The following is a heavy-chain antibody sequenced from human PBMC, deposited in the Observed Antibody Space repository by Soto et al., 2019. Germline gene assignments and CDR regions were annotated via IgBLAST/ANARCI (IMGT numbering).Heavy chain of an antibody. D-gene: IGHD3-3*01. J-gene: IGHJ4*02. V-gene: IGHV3-48*01. Sequence: GGFLRLSCTASGFRFSDYSMTCVCQAPGRGLEWVSYISSSSFTIHYADSVEGRFAISRDNAKNSLYLQMNSLRVEDTAVYYCARDYNDFWSCHFDYWGQGALVTVSS. CDR2: ISSSSFTI. CDR3: ARDYNDFWSCHFDY. CDR1: GFRFSDYS.